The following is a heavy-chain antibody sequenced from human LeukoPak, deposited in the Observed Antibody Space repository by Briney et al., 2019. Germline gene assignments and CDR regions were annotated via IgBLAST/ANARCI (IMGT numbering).Heavy chain of an antibody. Sequence: SETLSLTCTVSGVSISSSSYYWGWIRQPPGKGLEWIGSIYHSGSTYYNPSLKSRVTISVDTSKNQFSLKLSSVTAADTAVYYCARDRYYDSSGYYPYDYWGQGTLVTVSS. D-gene: IGHD3-22*01. CDR2: IYHSGST. V-gene: IGHV4-39*07. CDR1: GVSISSSSYY. CDR3: ARDRYYDSSGYYPYDY. J-gene: IGHJ4*02.